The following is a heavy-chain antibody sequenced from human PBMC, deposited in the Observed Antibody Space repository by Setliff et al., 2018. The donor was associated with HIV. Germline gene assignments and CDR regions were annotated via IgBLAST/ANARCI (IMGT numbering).Heavy chain of an antibody. D-gene: IGHD5-12*01. V-gene: IGHV4-59*11. CDR2: IYYSGSN. J-gene: IGHJ3*02. CDR3: AREMATRFDAFDI. Sequence: SETLSLTCTVSGGSISSHYWSWIRQPPGKGLEWIGYIYYSGSNDCNPSLKNRVTISIDTSKNQVSLKLSSVTAADTATYYCAREMATRFDAFDIWGQGTKVTVSS. CDR1: GGSISSHY.